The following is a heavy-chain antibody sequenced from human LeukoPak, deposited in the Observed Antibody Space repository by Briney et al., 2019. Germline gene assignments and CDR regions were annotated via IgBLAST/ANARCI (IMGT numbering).Heavy chain of an antibody. D-gene: IGHD3-22*01. V-gene: IGHV1-69*05. CDR2: IIPMFRTS. CDR3: ARVSVDSGYYYLDF. Sequence: SVKVTCKASGGTFSSYTVTWVRQAPGQGLEWMGGIIPMFRTSNYAQKFQGRVTVTTDESTSTAYMELTSLRSEDTAVYYCARVSVDSGYYYLDFWGQGTLVTVSS. CDR1: GGTFSSYT. J-gene: IGHJ4*02.